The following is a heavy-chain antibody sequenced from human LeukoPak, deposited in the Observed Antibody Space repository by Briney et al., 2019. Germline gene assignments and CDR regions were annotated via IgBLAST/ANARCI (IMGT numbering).Heavy chain of an antibody. CDR1: GGSFSGHY. V-gene: IGHV4-34*01. D-gene: IGHD3-3*01. CDR2: INHSGST. J-gene: IGHJ6*02. CDR3: ARGSPFYDFWSGPFYYYGMDV. Sequence: PSETLSLTCAVYGGSFSGHYWSWIRQPPGKGLEWIGEINHSGSTNYNPSLKSRVTISVDKSKNQFSLKLSSVTAADTAVYYCARGSPFYDFWSGPFYYYGMDVWGQGTTVTVSS.